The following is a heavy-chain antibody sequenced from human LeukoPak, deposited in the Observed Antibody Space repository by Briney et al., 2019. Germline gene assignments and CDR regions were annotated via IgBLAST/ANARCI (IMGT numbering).Heavy chain of an antibody. V-gene: IGHV1-46*01. J-gene: IGHJ4*02. CDR3: ARGSDVLRYFDWLYYFDY. Sequence: ASVKVSCTASGYTFTSYYMHWVRQAPGQGLEWMGIINPSGGSTSYAQKFQGRVTMTRDTSTSTVYMELSSLRSEDTAVYYCARGSDVLRYFDWLYYFDYWGQGTLVTVSS. CDR2: INPSGGST. D-gene: IGHD3-9*01. CDR1: GYTFTSYY.